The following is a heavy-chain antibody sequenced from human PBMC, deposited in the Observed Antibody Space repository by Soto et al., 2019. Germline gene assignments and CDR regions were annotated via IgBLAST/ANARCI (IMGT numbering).Heavy chain of an antibody. J-gene: IGHJ4*02. V-gene: IGHV1-8*01. CDR3: EVTTGY. CDR2: VSPDKGNA. CDR1: GYTCTDYA. D-gene: IGHD2-21*02. Sequence: QVQVVQSRAEVKKPGASVKVSGKTSGYTCTDYAINWVRQAPGQGLEWMGWVSPDKGNAGYAQHFQGRVTWTSDTYISTADMEVSSLTSEDTAVYYCEVTTGYWGQGTMVTVSS.